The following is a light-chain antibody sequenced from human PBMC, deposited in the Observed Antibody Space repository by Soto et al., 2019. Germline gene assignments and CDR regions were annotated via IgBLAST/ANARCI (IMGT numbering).Light chain of an antibody. V-gene: IGLV1-47*01. CDR2: GNN. J-gene: IGLJ2*01. Sequence: QSVLAQPPSASGTPGQRVTISCSGTSSNIGGNLVCWYQQLPGTAPKLLIYGNNQRPSGVPDRFSGSKSGTSASLAISGLRSEDEADYYCATWDDSLTGRVFGGGTKLTVL. CDR3: ATWDDSLTGRV. CDR1: SSNIGGNL.